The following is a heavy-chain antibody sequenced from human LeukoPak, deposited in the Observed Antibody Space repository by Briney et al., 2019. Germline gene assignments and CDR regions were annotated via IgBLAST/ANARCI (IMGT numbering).Heavy chain of an antibody. Sequence: GGSLRLSCAASGFTFSSYGMHWVRQAPGKGLEWVAFIRYDGSNKYYADSVKGRFTISRDNSKNTLYLQMNSLRAEDTAVYYCAKDGGYCSSTSCPVGAFDIWGQGTMVTVSS. D-gene: IGHD2-2*01. CDR2: IRYDGSNK. CDR1: GFTFSSYG. J-gene: IGHJ3*02. V-gene: IGHV3-30*02. CDR3: AKDGGYCSSTSCPVGAFDI.